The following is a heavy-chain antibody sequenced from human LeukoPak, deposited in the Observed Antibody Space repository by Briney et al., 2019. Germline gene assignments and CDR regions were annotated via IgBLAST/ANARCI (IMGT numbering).Heavy chain of an antibody. D-gene: IGHD3-22*01. V-gene: IGHV3-53*01. CDR3: ARVLLDSSGNQYWYYDL. CDR2: IHNTGST. J-gene: IGHJ2*01. CDR1: GFTVSSNY. Sequence: PGGSLRLSCAASGFTVSSNYMNWVRQAPGRGLEWVSVIHNTGSTYYADSVKGRFTMSRDSSKSTLYLQMNSLRAEDTAVYYCARVLLDSSGNQYWYYDLWGRGTLVTVSS.